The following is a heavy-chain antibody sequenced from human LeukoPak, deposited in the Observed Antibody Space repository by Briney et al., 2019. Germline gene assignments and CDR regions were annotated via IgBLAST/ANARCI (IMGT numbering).Heavy chain of an antibody. J-gene: IGHJ4*02. D-gene: IGHD6-13*01. CDR1: GFTFSSYW. CDR3: ASGIAAAGTGY. Sequence: GGSLRISCAASGFTFSSYWMHWVRQAPGKGLVWVSRIKSDETSISYADSVKGRLTISRDNAKNTLYLQMNSLRAEDTAVYYCASGIAAAGTGYWGQGTLVTVSS. CDR2: IKSDETSI. V-gene: IGHV3-74*01.